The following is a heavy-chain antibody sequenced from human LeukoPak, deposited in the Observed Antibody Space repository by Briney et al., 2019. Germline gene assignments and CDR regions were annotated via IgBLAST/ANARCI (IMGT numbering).Heavy chain of an antibody. V-gene: IGHV3-23*01. CDR2: ISGSGGST. J-gene: IGHJ4*02. CDR1: GFTFSSYA. Sequence: PGGSLRLSCAASGFTFSSYAMSWVRQAPGKGLEWVSAISGSGGSTYYADSVKGRFTISRDNSKNTLYLQMNSLRAEDTAVYYCARDLALNYYGSGSYYTCWGQGTLVTVSS. D-gene: IGHD3-10*01. CDR3: ARDLALNYYGSGSYYTC.